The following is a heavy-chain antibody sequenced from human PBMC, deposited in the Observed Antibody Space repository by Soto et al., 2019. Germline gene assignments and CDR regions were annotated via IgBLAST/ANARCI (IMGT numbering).Heavy chain of an antibody. CDR2: ISYDGSNK. V-gene: IGHV3-30-3*01. D-gene: IGHD3-10*01. Sequence: PGGSLRLSCAASGFTFSSYAMHWVRQAPGKGLEWAAVISYDGSNKYYADSVKGRFTISRDNSKNTLYLQMNSLRAEDTAVYYCARDSVGTMVRGVIPPSYGMDVWGQGTTVTVSS. J-gene: IGHJ6*02. CDR3: ARDSVGTMVRGVIPPSYGMDV. CDR1: GFTFSSYA.